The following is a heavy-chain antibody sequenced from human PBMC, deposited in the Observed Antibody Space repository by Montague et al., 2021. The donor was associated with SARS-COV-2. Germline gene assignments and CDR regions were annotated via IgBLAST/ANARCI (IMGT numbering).Heavy chain of an antibody. V-gene: IGHV4-34*01. CDR1: GGSFSDYY. Sequence: SETLSLTCAVYGGSFSDYYWSWIRQPPGKGLEWIGEIHYSGSTNYNPSLKRRVTISVDTSKNQFSLELSSVTAADTAVYHCARRSYRDSSGHYSHDYWGQGILVTVSS. D-gene: IGHD3-22*01. CDR2: IHYSGST. CDR3: ARRSYRDSSGHYSHDY. J-gene: IGHJ4*02.